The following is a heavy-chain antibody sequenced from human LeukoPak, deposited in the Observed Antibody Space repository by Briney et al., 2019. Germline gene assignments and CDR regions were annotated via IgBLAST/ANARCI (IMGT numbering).Heavy chain of an antibody. Sequence: GGSLRLSCAASRFTFSSYSMNWVRQAPGKGLEWVSSISSSGSYIYYADSVKGRFTISRDNAKNSLYLQMNSLRAEDTAVYYCAELGITMIGGVWGKGTTVIISS. CDR2: ISSSGSYI. V-gene: IGHV3-21*01. J-gene: IGHJ6*04. D-gene: IGHD3-10*02. CDR1: RFTFSSYS. CDR3: AELGITMIGGV.